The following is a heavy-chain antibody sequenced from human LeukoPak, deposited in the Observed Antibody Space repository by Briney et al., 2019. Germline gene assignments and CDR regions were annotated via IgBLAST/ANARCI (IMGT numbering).Heavy chain of an antibody. CDR1: GYTFTGYY. V-gene: IGHV1-2*02. D-gene: IGHD6-13*01. J-gene: IGHJ6*03. Sequence: ASVKVSCKASGYTFTGYYMHWVRQAPGQGLEWMGWINPNSGGTNYAQKFQGRVTMTRDTSISTAYMELSRLRSDDTAVYYCARRSQQLVHNYYYMDVWGKGTTVTVSS. CDR3: ARRSQQLVHNYYYMDV. CDR2: INPNSGGT.